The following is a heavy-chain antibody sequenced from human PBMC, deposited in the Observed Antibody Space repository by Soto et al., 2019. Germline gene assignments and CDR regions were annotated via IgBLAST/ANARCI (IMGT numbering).Heavy chain of an antibody. V-gene: IGHV4-34*01. CDR3: ARGIPRGYSYVGTNWFDP. D-gene: IGHD5-18*01. CDR2: INHSGST. Sequence: SETLSLTCAVYGGSFSGYYWSWIRQPPGKGLEWIGEINHSGSTNYNPSLKSRVTISVDTSKNQFSLKLSSVTAADTAVYYCARGIPRGYSYVGTNWFDPWGQGTLVTVSS. CDR1: GGSFSGYY. J-gene: IGHJ5*02.